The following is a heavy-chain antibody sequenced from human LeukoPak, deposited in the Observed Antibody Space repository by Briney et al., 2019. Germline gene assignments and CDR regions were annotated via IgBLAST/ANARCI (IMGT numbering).Heavy chain of an antibody. D-gene: IGHD2-21*02. CDR2: IKPNSGGT. V-gene: IGHV1-2*06. CDR3: ARVLGDPNWFDP. CDR1: GYTFTAYY. J-gene: IGHJ5*02. Sequence: ASVKVSCKASGYTFTAYYIHWVRQAPGQGIEWMGRIKPNSGGTNYGQNLQDTVTITRYTSISTAYMELNRLRSDDTAVYYCARVLGDPNWFDPWGQGTLVTVSS.